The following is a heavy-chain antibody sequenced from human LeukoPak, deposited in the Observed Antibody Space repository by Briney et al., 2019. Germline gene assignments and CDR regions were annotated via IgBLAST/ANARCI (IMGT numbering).Heavy chain of an antibody. CDR2: IYYTRST. J-gene: IGHJ4*02. V-gene: IGHV4-39*01. Sequence: SQTLSLTCTVSGGSISSSSYYWRWIRQPPGKGLEWIGSIYYTRSTYYNPSIKSRVTISVDTSKNQFSLKLSSVTAADTDVYYCARRILRYFDWXPYXFDYWGQGTLVTVSS. CDR3: ARRILRYFDWXPYXFDY. CDR1: GGSISSSSYY. D-gene: IGHD3-9*01.